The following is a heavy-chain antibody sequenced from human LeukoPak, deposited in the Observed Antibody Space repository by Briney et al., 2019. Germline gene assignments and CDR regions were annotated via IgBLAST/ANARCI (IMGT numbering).Heavy chain of an antibody. D-gene: IGHD6-13*01. J-gene: IGHJ4*02. CDR1: GGTFSSYA. V-gene: IGHV1-69*04. CDR3: ASLPQAAAGPALDY. CDR2: IIPILGIA. Sequence: SVKVSCTASGGTFSSYAISWVRQAPGQGLEWMGRIIPILGIANYARKFQGRVTITADKSTSTAYMELSSLRSEDTAVYYCASLPQAAAGPALDYGGQGTLVTASS.